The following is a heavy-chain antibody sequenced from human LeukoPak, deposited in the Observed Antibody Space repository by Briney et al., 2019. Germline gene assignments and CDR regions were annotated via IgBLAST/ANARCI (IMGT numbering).Heavy chain of an antibody. V-gene: IGHV1-2*02. D-gene: IGHD2-15*01. CDR3: ARRFGVVVAAQQVLGY. Sequence: ASVKVSCKASGYTFTGYYMHWVRQAPGQGLEWMGWINPNSGGTNYAQKFQGRVTMTRDTSISTAYMELSRLRSDDTAVYYCARRFGVVVAAQQVLGYWGQGTLVTVSS. CDR1: GYTFTGYY. J-gene: IGHJ4*02. CDR2: INPNSGGT.